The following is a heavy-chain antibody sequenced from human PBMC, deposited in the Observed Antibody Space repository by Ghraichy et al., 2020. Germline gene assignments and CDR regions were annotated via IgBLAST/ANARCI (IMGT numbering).Heavy chain of an antibody. CDR1: GYTFTNYG. Sequence: ASVKVSCKASGYTFTNYGVNWVRQAPGQGLEWMGWISAYNAKTKFAQKFQGRVTMTTDTSTRTAYMDLRSLRSDDTAVYYCARDMFYDNTAPGYGAFPIWGQGTMVTVSS. V-gene: IGHV1-18*01. D-gene: IGHD3-22*01. CDR2: ISAYNAKT. J-gene: IGHJ3*02. CDR3: ARDMFYDNTAPGYGAFPI.